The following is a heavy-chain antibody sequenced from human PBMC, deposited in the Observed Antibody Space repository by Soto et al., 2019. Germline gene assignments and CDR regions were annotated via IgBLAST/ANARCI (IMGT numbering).Heavy chain of an antibody. V-gene: IGHV3-74*01. CDR1: GFTFSSSW. CDR2: INSEGSAT. J-gene: IGHJ4*02. D-gene: IGHD5-12*01. CDR3: AHGLGYDIDY. Sequence: GGSLRLSCAASGFTFSSSWMHWVRQAPGKGLLWVSRINSEGSATNYADSVKGRFTISRDNAKNTLYLQMNNLRAEDTAVYYCAHGLGYDIDYWGQGTVVTVSS.